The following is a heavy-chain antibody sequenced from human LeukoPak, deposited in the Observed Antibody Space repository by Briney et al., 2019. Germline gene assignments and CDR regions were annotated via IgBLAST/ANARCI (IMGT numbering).Heavy chain of an antibody. Sequence: GGSLRLSCAASGFTFSDYYMSWIRQAPGKGLEWVSYISSSGSTIYYADSVKGRFTISRDNAKNSLYLQMNSLRAEDTAVYYCARDAARGDCIVDYWGQETLVTVSS. J-gene: IGHJ4*02. CDR3: ARDAARGDCIVDY. CDR1: GFTFSDYY. V-gene: IGHV3-11*04. CDR2: ISSSGSTI. D-gene: IGHD2-21*02.